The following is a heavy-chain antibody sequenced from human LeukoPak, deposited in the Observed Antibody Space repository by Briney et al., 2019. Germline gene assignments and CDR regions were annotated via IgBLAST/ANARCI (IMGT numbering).Heavy chain of an antibody. Sequence: GGSLRLSCAASGFTVSSNYMSWVRQAPGKGLEWVSAMSGSGGSTYYADSVKGRFTISRDNSKNTLYLQMNSLRAEDTAVYYCAKALRSDYYYYMDVWGKGTTVTVSS. CDR2: MSGSGGST. D-gene: IGHD3-3*01. J-gene: IGHJ6*03. CDR1: GFTVSSNY. V-gene: IGHV3-23*01. CDR3: AKALRSDYYYYMDV.